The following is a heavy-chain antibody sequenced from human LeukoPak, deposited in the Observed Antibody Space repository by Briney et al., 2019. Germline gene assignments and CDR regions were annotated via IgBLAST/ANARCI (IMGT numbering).Heavy chain of an antibody. J-gene: IGHJ4*02. CDR1: GFIFSNYA. V-gene: IGHV3-30*02. Sequence: QPGGSLRLSCAASGFIFSNYAMHWVRQAPGKGLEWVTFIRYDGSSKYYAESVKGRFTISRDNSKNTLYLQMNSLRAEDTAVYYCAKAIHSSSSGVVDYWGQGTLVTVSS. CDR3: AKAIHSSSSGVVDY. CDR2: IRYDGSSK. D-gene: IGHD6-6*01.